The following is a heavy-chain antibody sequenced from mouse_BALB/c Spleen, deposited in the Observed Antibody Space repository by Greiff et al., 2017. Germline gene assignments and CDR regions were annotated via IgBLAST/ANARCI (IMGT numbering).Heavy chain of an antibody. Sequence: EVHLVESGGGLVKLGGSLKLSCAASGFTFSSYYMSWVRQTPEKRLELVAAINSNGGSTYYPDTVKGRFTISRDNAKNTLYLQMSSLKSEDTALYCCASRSDYYYGSRDVGAMDYWCQGTSVTVSS. CDR2: INSNGGST. CDR3: ASRSDYYYGSRDVGAMDY. CDR1: GFTFSSYY. D-gene: IGHD1-1*01. J-gene: IGHJ4*01. V-gene: IGHV5-6-2*01.